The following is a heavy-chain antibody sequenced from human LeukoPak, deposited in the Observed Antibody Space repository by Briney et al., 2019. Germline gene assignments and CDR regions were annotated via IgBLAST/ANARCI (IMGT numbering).Heavy chain of an antibody. Sequence: PWGSLRLSCAASGFTFSSYAMHWVRQAPGKGLEWVAVISYDGSNKYYADSVKGRFTISRDNSKNTLYLQMNSLRAEDTAVYYCASGVVVADKLVYWGQGTLVTVSS. CDR2: ISYDGSNK. D-gene: IGHD2-15*01. CDR3: ASGVVVADKLVY. V-gene: IGHV3-30-3*01. CDR1: GFTFSSYA. J-gene: IGHJ4*02.